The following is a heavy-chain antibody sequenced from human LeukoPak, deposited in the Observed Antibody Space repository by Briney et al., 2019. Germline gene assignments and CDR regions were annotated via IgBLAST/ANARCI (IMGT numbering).Heavy chain of an antibody. V-gene: IGHV3-23*01. J-gene: IGHJ4*02. CDR1: GFTFSTFA. CDR2: IFPSSGEI. Sequence: GGSLRLSCAASGFTFSTFAMIWVRQPPGKGLEWVSSIFPSSGEIHYADSVRGRFTISRDNSKSTLSLQMNSLRAEDTAVYYCAKGSITMVRGVTYDYWGQGTLVTVSS. CDR3: AKGSITMVRGVTYDY. D-gene: IGHD3-10*01.